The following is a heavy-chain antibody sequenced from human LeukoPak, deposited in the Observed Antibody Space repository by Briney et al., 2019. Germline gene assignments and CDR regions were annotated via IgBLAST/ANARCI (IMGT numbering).Heavy chain of an antibody. CDR3: VKGGHKLDIQTTHYYYGLDV. CDR2: VGSDASRT. CDR1: GFTLSDHW. V-gene: IGHV3-74*03. J-gene: IGHJ6*02. D-gene: IGHD5-12*01. Sequence: PGGSLRLSCVASGFTLSDHWMYWVRQGPSRGLAHVSRVGSDASRTTYADSVKGRFTISRDDAKNTMYLQMNSLRVEDTAVYYCVKGGHKLDIQTTHYYYGLDVWGQGTTVAVS.